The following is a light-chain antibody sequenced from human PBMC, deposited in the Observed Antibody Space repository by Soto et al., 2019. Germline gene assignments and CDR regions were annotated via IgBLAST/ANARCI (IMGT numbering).Light chain of an antibody. CDR1: QGIGNL. J-gene: IGKJ1*01. CDR2: FAS. Sequence: DIQLTQSPSFLSASEGDRVTIACRASQGIGNLLAWYQQKQGKGPKLLICFASTLQSGVPSRFTGSGSGTEVTLTISSLQPEDFGTYYCQQFNSYPRTFGQGTKVEIK. V-gene: IGKV1-9*01. CDR3: QQFNSYPRT.